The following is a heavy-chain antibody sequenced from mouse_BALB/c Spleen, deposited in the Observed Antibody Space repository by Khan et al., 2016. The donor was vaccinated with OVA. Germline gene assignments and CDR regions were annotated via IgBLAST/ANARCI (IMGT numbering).Heavy chain of an antibody. CDR1: GYTFTTYW. CDR3: TRDRIDY. V-gene: IGHV1-7*01. J-gene: IGHJ2*01. Sequence: QVQLKQSGAELAKPGASVKMSCKASGYTFTTYWMHWIKQRPGQGLEWIGYINPTSGYTDYNEKFKDRATLSADKSSSTAYMQLTSLTSEDSAVYYCTRDRIDYWGQGTTRTV. CDR2: INPTSGYT.